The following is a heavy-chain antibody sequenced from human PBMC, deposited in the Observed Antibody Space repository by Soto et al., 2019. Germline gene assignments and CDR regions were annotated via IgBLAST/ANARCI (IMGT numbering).Heavy chain of an antibody. V-gene: IGHV3-21*01. J-gene: IGHJ6*04. D-gene: IGHD1-20*01. Sequence: GGSLRLSCAASGFTFSSYSMNWVRQAPGKGLEWVSSISSSSSYIYYADSVKGRSTISRDNAKNSLYLQMNSLRAEDTAVYYCARDLITGTMAVWGKGTTVTVSS. CDR1: GFTFSSYS. CDR3: ARDLITGTMAV. CDR2: ISSSSSYI.